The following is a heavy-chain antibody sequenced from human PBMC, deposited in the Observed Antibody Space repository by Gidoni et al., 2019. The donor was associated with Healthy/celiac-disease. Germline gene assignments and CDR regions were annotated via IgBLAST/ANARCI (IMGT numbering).Heavy chain of an antibody. D-gene: IGHD5-18*01. CDR1: GFTFDDYA. CDR2: ISWNSGSI. CDR3: AKDIGDTGMGRYYGMDV. Sequence: EVQLVESGGALVQPGRSLRLSCAASGFTFDDYAMHWVRQGPGKGLEWVSGISWNSGSIGYADSVKGRFTISRDNAKNSLYLQMNSLRAEDTALYYCAKDIGDTGMGRYYGMDVWGQGTTVTVSS. V-gene: IGHV3-9*01. J-gene: IGHJ6*02.